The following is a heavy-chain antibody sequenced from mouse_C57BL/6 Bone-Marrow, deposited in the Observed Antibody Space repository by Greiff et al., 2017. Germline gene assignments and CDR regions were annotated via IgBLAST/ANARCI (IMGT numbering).Heavy chain of an antibody. CDR3: ARHELNGGSSPPWFAY. V-gene: IGHV1-62-2*01. Sequence: QVQLQQSGAELVKPGASVKLSCKASGYTFTAYTLHWVKQRSGQGLEWIGWFYPGSGSIKYNEKFKDKATLTADKSSSTVYMELSRLTSEDSAVYFCARHELNGGSSPPWFAYWGQGTLVTVSA. D-gene: IGHD1-1*01. J-gene: IGHJ3*01. CDR1: GYTFTAYT. CDR2: FYPGSGSI.